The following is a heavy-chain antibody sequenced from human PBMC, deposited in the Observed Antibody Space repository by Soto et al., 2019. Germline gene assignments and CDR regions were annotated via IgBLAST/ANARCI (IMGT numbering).Heavy chain of an antibody. Sequence: PSETLSLTCTVSGGSISSYYWSWIRQPPGKGLEWIGYIYYSGSTNYNPSLKSRVTISVDTSKNQFSLKLSSVTAADTAVYYCARSNSGFDYWGQGTLVTVSS. CDR1: GGSISSYY. CDR3: ARSNSGFDY. CDR2: IYYSGST. D-gene: IGHD6-19*01. J-gene: IGHJ4*02. V-gene: IGHV4-59*01.